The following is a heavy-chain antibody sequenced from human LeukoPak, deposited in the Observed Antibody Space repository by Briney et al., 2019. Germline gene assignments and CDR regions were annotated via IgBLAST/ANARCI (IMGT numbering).Heavy chain of an antibody. CDR2: ISFDGNNK. CDR3: ARGVHRSSGWYQSGFDY. V-gene: IGHV3-30-3*01. CDR1: GFTFSNYA. J-gene: IGHJ4*02. D-gene: IGHD6-19*01. Sequence: AGGSLRLSCAASGFTFSNYAMHWVRQAPGKGLAWVAVISFDGNNKYYSDSVKGRFIISRDNSRNTLYLHMRGLTVEDTALFYCARGVHRSSGWYQSGFDYWGQGTLVTVSS.